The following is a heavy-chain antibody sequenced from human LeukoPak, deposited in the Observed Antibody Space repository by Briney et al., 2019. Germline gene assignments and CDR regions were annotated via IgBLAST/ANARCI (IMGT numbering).Heavy chain of an antibody. J-gene: IGHJ4*02. CDR1: GFTFSDYW. D-gene: IGHD1-26*01. CDR3: AREAKVGGALQY. Sequence: GGSLRLSCETSGFTFSDYWMHWVRQAPGKGLEWVSRINTDGTFTRYPDSVQGRFTISRGTAKNTLLLQMNSLRAEDTAVYYCAREAKVGGALQYWGQGTLVTVSS. V-gene: IGHV3-74*01. CDR2: INTDGTFT.